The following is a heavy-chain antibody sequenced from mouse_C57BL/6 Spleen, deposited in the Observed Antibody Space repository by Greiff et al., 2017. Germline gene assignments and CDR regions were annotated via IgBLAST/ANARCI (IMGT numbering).Heavy chain of an antibody. V-gene: IGHV1-15*01. Sequence: VQLVESGAELVRPGASVTLSCKASGYTFTDYEMHWVKQTPVHGLEWIGAIDPETGGTAYNQKFKGKAILTADKSSSTAYMELRSLTSEDSAVYYCTRSSSNYLWYFDVWGTGTTVTVSS. CDR1: GYTFTDYE. D-gene: IGHD2-5*01. J-gene: IGHJ1*03. CDR2: IDPETGGT. CDR3: TRSSSNYLWYFDV.